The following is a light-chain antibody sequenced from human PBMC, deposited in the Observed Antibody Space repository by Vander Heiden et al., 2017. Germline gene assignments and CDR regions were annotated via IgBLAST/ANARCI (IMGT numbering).Light chain of an antibody. CDR1: QAISNY. J-gene: IGKJ5*01. V-gene: IGKV1-33*01. CDR2: DAS. Sequence: DIQMTQSPASLSASVGDRVTITCQASQAISNYLNWYQQKPGKAPKLLIYDASNLETGVPSRFSGSGSGTDFTFTISILQPEDLATYYCQQVYNLPITFGQGTRLEIK. CDR3: QQVYNLPIT.